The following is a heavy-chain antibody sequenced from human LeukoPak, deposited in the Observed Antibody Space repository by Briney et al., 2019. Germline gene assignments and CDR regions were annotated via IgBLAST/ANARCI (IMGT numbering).Heavy chain of an antibody. CDR3: ARQEESYYYYGMDV. CDR2: INHSGST. D-gene: IGHD3-10*01. J-gene: IGHJ6*02. CDR1: GGSFSGYY. Sequence: PSETLSLTCAVYGGSFSGYYWSWIRQPPGKGLEWIGEINHSGSTNYNPSLKSRVTISVDTSKNQFSLKLSSVTAADTAVYYCARQEESYYYYGMDVWGQGTTVTVSS. V-gene: IGHV4-34*01.